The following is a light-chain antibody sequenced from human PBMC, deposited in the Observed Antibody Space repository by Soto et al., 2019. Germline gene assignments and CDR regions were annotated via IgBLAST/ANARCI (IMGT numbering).Light chain of an antibody. V-gene: IGKV1-5*01. Sequence: DSQLTQYPSTLSSSVGERGTLTCRASQSPNTWMAGYQQKSVKAPKLLIYDVSTLARGVPSRFSGSVSGKECALTISSLQPDDSATYYCQQSYTYPVTFGQGTNVEVK. CDR1: QSPNTW. CDR2: DVS. J-gene: IGKJ2*01. CDR3: QQSYTYPVT.